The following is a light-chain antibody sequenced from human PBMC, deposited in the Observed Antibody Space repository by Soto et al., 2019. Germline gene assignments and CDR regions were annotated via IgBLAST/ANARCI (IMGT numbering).Light chain of an antibody. CDR3: QQYNIYPYT. Sequence: DIQMTQSPSTLSASVGDRVTITCRASQSISHYLAWYQQRPGRAPKFLIFDASELQSGVPSRFSGSGSGTEFTLTISSLQPDDFATYYCQQYNIYPYTFGQGTKLDI. V-gene: IGKV1-5*01. J-gene: IGKJ2*01. CDR2: DAS. CDR1: QSISHY.